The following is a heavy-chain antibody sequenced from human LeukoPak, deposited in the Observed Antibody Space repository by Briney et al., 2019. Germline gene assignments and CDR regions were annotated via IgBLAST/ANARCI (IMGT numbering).Heavy chain of an antibody. CDR1: GGTFSSYA. D-gene: IGHD3-10*01. J-gene: IGHJ4*02. V-gene: IGHV1-69*06. CDR3: ARGPGSGSYPPYYFDY. CDR2: IIPIFGTA. Sequence: SVKVSCKASGGTFSSYAISWVRQAPGQGLEWMGGIIPIFGTANYVQKFQGRVTITADKSTSTAYMELSSLRSEDTAVYYCARGPGSGSYPPYYFDYWGQGTLVTVSS.